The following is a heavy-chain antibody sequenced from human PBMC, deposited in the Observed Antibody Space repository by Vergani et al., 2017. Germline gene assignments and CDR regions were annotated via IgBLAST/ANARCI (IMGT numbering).Heavy chain of an antibody. J-gene: IGHJ4*02. D-gene: IGHD4-17*01. CDR2: INPNSGCT. Sequence: VQLVESGAEVKKPGASVKVSCKASGYTFTGYYMHWVRQAPGQGLEWMGWINPNSGCTNYAQNVQGRVTMTRDTSISTAYMELSRLRSDDTAVYYCARRGWYGDSLDYWGQGTLVTVSS. CDR3: ARRGWYGDSLDY. CDR1: GYTFTGYY. V-gene: IGHV1-2*02.